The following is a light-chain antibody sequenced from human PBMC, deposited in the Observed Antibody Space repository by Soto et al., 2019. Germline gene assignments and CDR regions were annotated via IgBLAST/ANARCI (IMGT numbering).Light chain of an antibody. J-gene: IGKJ4*01. CDR1: QGIAPY. CDR3: QKYNSAPLT. CDR2: ATS. V-gene: IGKV1-27*01. Sequence: DVQMTQSPSSLSAFVGDRVTITCRASQGIAPYLAWFQQKPGKVPKLLIYATSTLQSGVPSRSSGSGSGTDFTLTINSLQPEDVGTYYCQKYNSAPLTFGGGTKVDIK.